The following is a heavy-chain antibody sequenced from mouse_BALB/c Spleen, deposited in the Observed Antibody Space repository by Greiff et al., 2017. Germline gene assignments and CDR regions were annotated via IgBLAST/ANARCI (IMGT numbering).Heavy chain of an antibody. CDR2: ISSGGGST. CDR3: ARQDGYYRFAY. J-gene: IGHJ3*01. V-gene: IGHV5-12-1*01. D-gene: IGHD2-3*01. CDR1: GFAFSSYD. Sequence: EVQLQESGGGLVKPGGSLKLSCAASGFAFSSYDMSWVRQTPEKRLEWVAYISSGGGSTYYPDTVKGRFTISRDNAKNTLYLQMSSLKSEDTAMYYCARQDGYYRFAYWGQGTLVTVSA.